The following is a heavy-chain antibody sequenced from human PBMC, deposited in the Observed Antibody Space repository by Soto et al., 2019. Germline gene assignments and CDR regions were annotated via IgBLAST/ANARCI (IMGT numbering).Heavy chain of an antibody. CDR1: GGSFSGYY. CDR2: INHSGST. Sequence: SETLSLTCAVYGGSFSGYYWSWIRQPPGKGLEWIGEINHSGSTNYNPSLKSRVTISVDTSKNQFSLKLSSVTAADTAVYYCARVMQAVVTATDAFDIWGQGTMVTVSS. D-gene: IGHD2-21*02. CDR3: ARVMQAVVTATDAFDI. V-gene: IGHV4-34*01. J-gene: IGHJ3*02.